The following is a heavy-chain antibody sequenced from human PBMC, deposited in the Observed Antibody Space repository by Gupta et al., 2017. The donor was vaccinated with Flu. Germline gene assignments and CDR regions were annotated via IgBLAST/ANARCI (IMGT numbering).Heavy chain of an antibody. J-gene: IGHJ4*02. Sequence: QVQLQESGPGLVKPSETLSLTCTVSGGSISSYYWSWIRQPAGKGLEWIGRIYTSGSTNYNPSLKSRVTMSVDTSKNQFSLKLSSVTAADTAVYYCAREQYYYDSSGYSRNFDYWGQGTLVTVSS. CDR1: GGSISSYY. V-gene: IGHV4-4*07. CDR3: AREQYYYDSSGYSRNFDY. D-gene: IGHD3-22*01. CDR2: IYTSGST.